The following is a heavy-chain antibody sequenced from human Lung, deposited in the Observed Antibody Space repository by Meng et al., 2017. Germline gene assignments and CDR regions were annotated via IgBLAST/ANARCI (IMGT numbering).Heavy chain of an antibody. CDR3: ARDEYISAAGKLFGDY. D-gene: IGHD6-25*01. V-gene: IGHV1-2*06. CDR1: HYLSPHAI. Sequence: QMVPSGSEQKKPGSSGQVFSTPLHYLSPHAISHGGLRAPGQGLEWMGRINPKSGDTHYAQKFQARVTMTRDTSISTADKELSGLRSDDTAMYYCARDEYISAAGKLFGDYWGQGTLVTVSS. CDR2: INPKSGDT. J-gene: IGHJ4*02.